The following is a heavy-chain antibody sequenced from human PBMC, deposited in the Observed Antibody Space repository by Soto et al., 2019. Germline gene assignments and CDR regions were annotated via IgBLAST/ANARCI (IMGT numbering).Heavy chain of an antibody. V-gene: IGHV3-66*01. Sequence: GGSLRLSCAASGFTVSSKYMSWVRQAPGKGLEWVSLSQSGGPTYYADSVKGRFTISRDTSENTLHLQMDSLRAEDTAVYYCGRDVVLCDGGRCYGVPLDVWGKGTRVTFPS. J-gene: IGHJ6*03. D-gene: IGHD2-15*01. CDR3: GRDVVLCDGGRCYGVPLDV. CDR1: GFTVSSKY. CDR2: SQSGGPT.